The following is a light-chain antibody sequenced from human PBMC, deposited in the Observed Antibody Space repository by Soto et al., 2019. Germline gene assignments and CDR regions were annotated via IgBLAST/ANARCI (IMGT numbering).Light chain of an antibody. CDR1: QSVSSSY. J-gene: IGKJ5*01. V-gene: IGKV3-20*01. CDR3: QQYGSSPLVT. Sequence: EIVLTQSPGTLSLSPGERATLSSRVSQSVSSSYLAWYQQKPGQAPRLLIYGASSRATGIPDRFSGSGSGTDFTLTVTRLEPEDFAVYYCQQYGSSPLVTFGQGTRLEIK. CDR2: GAS.